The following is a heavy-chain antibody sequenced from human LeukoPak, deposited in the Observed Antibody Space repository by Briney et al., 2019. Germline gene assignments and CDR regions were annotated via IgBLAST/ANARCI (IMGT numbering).Heavy chain of an antibody. CDR3: ADDGAAAAFDY. V-gene: IGHV3-7*01. D-gene: IGHD1-1*01. J-gene: IGHJ4*02. Sequence: GGSLRLSCAASGFTFSSYWMSWVRQAPGKGLEWVANVKQDGSEKYYVDSVKGRFTISRDNAKNSLYLQMNSLRAEDTAVYYCADDGAAAAFDYWGQGTLVTVSS. CDR2: VKQDGSEK. CDR1: GFTFSSYW.